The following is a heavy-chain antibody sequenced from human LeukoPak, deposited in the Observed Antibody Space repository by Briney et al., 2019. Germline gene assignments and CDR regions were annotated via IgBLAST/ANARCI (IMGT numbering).Heavy chain of an antibody. Sequence: PGLSLRLSCAASGFTVSINYMSWVRGAPGKGLEWVSVIYSGGSTYYADSVKGRFTISRDNSKNTLYIQMNRLRVEDTAVYYCAKDRIILSFGDVSKHWGQGTLVTVSS. CDR1: GFTVSINY. J-gene: IGHJ1*01. CDR2: IYSGGST. V-gene: IGHV3-66*01. CDR3: AKDRIILSFGDVSKH. D-gene: IGHD3-10*01.